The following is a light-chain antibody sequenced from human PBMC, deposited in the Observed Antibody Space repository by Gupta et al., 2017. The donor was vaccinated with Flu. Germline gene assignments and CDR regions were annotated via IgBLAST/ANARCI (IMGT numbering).Light chain of an antibody. Sequence: EIVMTQSPAPLSVSLGERATLSCRASQSVTSKLAWHQQKPGQAPRLLIYGASTRATGIPARFSGSGSGTEFTLTISSRQAEDFAIYYCQHYNNWPITFGQGTRLEIK. V-gene: IGKV3-15*01. CDR2: GAS. CDR3: QHYNNWPIT. CDR1: QSVTSK. J-gene: IGKJ5*01.